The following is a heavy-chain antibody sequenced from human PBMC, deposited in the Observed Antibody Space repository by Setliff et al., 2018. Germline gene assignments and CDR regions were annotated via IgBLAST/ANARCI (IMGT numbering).Heavy chain of an antibody. CDR3: AISRYDFWSGYYFDY. J-gene: IGHJ4*02. CDR1: GYTFTSYA. Sequence: ASVKVSCKASGYTFTSYAMNWVRQAPGQGLEWMGWINTNTGNPTYAQGFTGLFVFSLDTSVSTAYLQISSLKAEDTAVYYCAISRYDFWSGYYFDYWGQGTLVTVSS. V-gene: IGHV7-4-1*02. D-gene: IGHD3-3*01. CDR2: INTNTGNP.